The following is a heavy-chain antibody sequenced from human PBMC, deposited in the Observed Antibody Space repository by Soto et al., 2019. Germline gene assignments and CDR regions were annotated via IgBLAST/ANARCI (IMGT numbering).Heavy chain of an antibody. V-gene: IGHV1-3*01. CDR1: GYSFNTYA. CDR3: ARDMGQHLVMMIYYYAMDA. D-gene: IGHD6-6*01. CDR2: INAGNVNT. J-gene: IGHJ6*02. Sequence: QVQLVQSGAEVKKPGASVKVSCKASGYSFNTYAMHWVRQAPGQRLEWLAWINAGNVNTKYSQKFQGRLTVTRDTSVSTAYMELSSLTYEDTAVYYCARDMGQHLVMMIYYYAMDAWGQGTTVTVSS.